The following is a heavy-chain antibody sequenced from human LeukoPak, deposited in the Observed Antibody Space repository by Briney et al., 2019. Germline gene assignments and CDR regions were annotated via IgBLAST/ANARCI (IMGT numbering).Heavy chain of an antibody. Sequence: ASVKVSCKASGYTFTSYGISWVRQAPGQGLEWMGWISAYNGNTNYAQKLQGRVTMTTDTSTSTAYMELRSLRSDDTAVYYCATSPYDTSGYYEGYYYMDVWGKGTTVTVSS. CDR1: GYTFTSYG. D-gene: IGHD3-22*01. J-gene: IGHJ6*03. CDR2: ISAYNGNT. CDR3: ATSPYDTSGYYEGYYYMDV. V-gene: IGHV1-18*01.